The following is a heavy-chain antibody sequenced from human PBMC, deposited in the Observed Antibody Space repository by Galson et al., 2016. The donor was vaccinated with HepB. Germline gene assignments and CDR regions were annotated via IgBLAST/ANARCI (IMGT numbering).Heavy chain of an antibody. CDR3: ARDRIDHINYYDKSGLGY. CDR1: GYTFTSYY. D-gene: IGHD3-22*01. V-gene: IGHV1-46*01. J-gene: IGHJ4*02. Sequence: SVKVSCKASGYTFTSYYMHWVRQAPGQGLEWLGIINPTGGRTTYAQKFQGRVTMTRDTSTSTVYMELSSLRSEDTAVYFCARDRIDHINYYDKSGLGYWGQGTLVTVSS. CDR2: INPTGGRT.